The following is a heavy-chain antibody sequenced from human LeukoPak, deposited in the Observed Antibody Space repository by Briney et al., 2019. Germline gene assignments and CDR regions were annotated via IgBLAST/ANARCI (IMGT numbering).Heavy chain of an antibody. V-gene: IGHV6-1*01. CDR1: GDSVSSNSAA. D-gene: IGHD4-17*01. CDR3: AREGDDYGDYARFDY. Sequence: SQTLSLTCAISGDSVSSNSAAWNWNRQSPSRGLEWLGRTYYRSKWYNDYAVSVKSRITINPDTSKNQFSQQLNSVTPEDTAVYYCAREGDDYGDYARFDYWGQGTLVTVSS. CDR2: TYYRSKWYN. J-gene: IGHJ4*02.